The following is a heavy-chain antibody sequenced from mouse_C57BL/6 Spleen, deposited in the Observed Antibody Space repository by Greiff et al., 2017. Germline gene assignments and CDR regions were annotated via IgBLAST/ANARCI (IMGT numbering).Heavy chain of an antibody. Sequence: VQLKESVAELVRPGASVKLSCTASGFNIKNTYMHWVKQRPEQGLEWIGRIDPANGNTKYAPKFQGKATITADTSSNTAYLQLSSLTSEDTAIYYCARSGLTTVVATDFDYWGQGTTLTVSS. D-gene: IGHD1-1*01. CDR1: GFNIKNTY. J-gene: IGHJ2*01. V-gene: IGHV14-3*01. CDR3: ARSGLTTVVATDFDY. CDR2: IDPANGNT.